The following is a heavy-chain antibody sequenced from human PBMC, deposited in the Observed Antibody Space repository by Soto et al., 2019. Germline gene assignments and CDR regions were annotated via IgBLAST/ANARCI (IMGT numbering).Heavy chain of an antibody. CDR3: ARDKDRQQLGGNYYYIMDV. J-gene: IGHJ6*01. CDR2: INAGNWNT. D-gene: IGHD3-3*02. CDR1: GDSFSNFA. Sequence: VASVKVSCEACGDSFSNFAMHWVRQAPGQRLEWMGWINAGNWNTKYSQKFQGRVTITADESTSTAYMELSSLRSEDTAVYYCARDKDRQQLGGNYYYIMDVWGQGTTVTVSS. V-gene: IGHV1-3*01.